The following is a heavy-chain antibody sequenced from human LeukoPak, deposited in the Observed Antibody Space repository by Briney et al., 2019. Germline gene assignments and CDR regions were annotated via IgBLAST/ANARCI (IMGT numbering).Heavy chain of an antibody. D-gene: IGHD3-10*01. CDR2: ISYDGSNK. CDR1: GFTFSNYG. CDR3: AKGTLWDPDY. Sequence: GGSLRLSCAASGFTFSNYGMSWVRQAPGKGLEWVAVISYDGSNKYYADSVKGRFTISRDNSKNTLYLQMNSLRAEDTAVYYCAKGTLWDPDYWGQGTLVTVSS. V-gene: IGHV3-30*18. J-gene: IGHJ4*02.